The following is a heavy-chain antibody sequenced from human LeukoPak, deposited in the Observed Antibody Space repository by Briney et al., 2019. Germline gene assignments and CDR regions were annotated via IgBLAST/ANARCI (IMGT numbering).Heavy chain of an antibody. Sequence: SETLSLTCTVSGGSISSHYWSWIRQPPGKGLEWIGYIYYSGSTNYNPSLKSRVTISVDTSKNQFSLKLSSVTAADTAVYYYARGEAEMAREGLDYWGQGTLVTVSS. D-gene: IGHD5-24*01. CDR2: IYYSGST. CDR3: ARGEAEMAREGLDY. CDR1: GGSISSHY. V-gene: IGHV4-59*11. J-gene: IGHJ4*02.